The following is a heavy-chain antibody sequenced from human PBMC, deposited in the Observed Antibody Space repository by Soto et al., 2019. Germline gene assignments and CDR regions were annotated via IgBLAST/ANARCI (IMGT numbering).Heavy chain of an antibody. CDR3: ARDHSLYGDYAPCFDY. V-gene: IGHV1-18*01. D-gene: IGHD4-17*01. Sequence: ASVKVSCKASGYSFTIYGISLVRQAPGQGLEWMGWISAYNGNTNYAQKLQGRVTMTTDTSTSTAYMELRSLRSDDTAVYYCARDHSLYGDYAPCFDYWGQGTLVTVSS. J-gene: IGHJ4*02. CDR1: GYSFTIYG. CDR2: ISAYNGNT.